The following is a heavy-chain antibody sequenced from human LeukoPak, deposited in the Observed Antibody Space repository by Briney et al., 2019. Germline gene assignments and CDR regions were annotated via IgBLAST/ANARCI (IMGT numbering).Heavy chain of an antibody. J-gene: IGHJ4*02. CDR1: GFIFSSYA. CDR2: MSSSGDGR. CDR3: AKVWELSYYFDY. V-gene: IGHV3-23*01. Sequence: WGSLRLSCAASGFIFSSYAMSWVRQAPGKGLECVSVMSSSGDGRYYAASVRDRLTIPRDNSKNTLYLQRNSLRAEDTAVYYCAKVWELSYYFDYWGQGNLVTVSS. D-gene: IGHD1-26*01.